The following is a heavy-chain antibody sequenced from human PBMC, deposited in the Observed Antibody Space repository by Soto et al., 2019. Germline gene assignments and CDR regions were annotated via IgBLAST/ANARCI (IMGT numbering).Heavy chain of an antibody. D-gene: IGHD6-13*01. CDR1: GGTFSSYA. CDR3: AGDWVDTAAAGTPYDDYGLDV. Sequence: QVQLVQSGAEVKKPGSSVKVSCKASGGTFSSYAISWVRQAPGQGLEWMGGIIPIFGTANYAQKFQGRVTITAYKSTGTAYMELSSLRSEDTAVYYCAGDWVDTAAAGTPYDDYGLDVWGQGTTVTVSS. V-gene: IGHV1-69*06. J-gene: IGHJ6*02. CDR2: IIPIFGTA.